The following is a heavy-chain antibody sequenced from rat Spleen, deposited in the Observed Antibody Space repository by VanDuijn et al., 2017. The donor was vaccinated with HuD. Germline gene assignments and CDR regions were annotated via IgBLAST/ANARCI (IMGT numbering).Heavy chain of an antibody. CDR2: ISYGDSSGHSGT. CDR3: ARRHNGYTDYFDY. Sequence: EVQLVESDGGLVQPGRSLKLSCAASGFTFSDYYMAWVRQAPTKGLEWVATISYGDSSGHSGTYYRDSVRGRFTISRDDAKSTLSLQMDSLRTEDTATYYCARRHNGYTDYFDYWGQGVMVTVSS. D-gene: IGHD1-5*01. CDR1: GFTFSDYY. J-gene: IGHJ2*01. V-gene: IGHV5-29*01.